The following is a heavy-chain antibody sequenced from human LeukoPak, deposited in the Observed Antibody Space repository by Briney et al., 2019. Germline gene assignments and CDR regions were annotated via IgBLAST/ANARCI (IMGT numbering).Heavy chain of an antibody. J-gene: IGHJ3*02. D-gene: IGHD3-22*01. Sequence: ASVKVSCKASGYTFTSYAMNWVRQAPGQGLEWMGWINTNTGNPTYAQGFTGRFVFSLDTSVSTAYLQISSLKAEDTAVYYCARGPSWYYYDSISWDDAFDIWGQGTMVTVSS. CDR1: GYTFTSYA. CDR2: INTNTGNP. V-gene: IGHV7-4-1*02. CDR3: ARGPSWYYYDSISWDDAFDI.